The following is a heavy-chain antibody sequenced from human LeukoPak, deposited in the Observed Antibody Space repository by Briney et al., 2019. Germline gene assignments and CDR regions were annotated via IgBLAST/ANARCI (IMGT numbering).Heavy chain of an antibody. Sequence: PGGSLRLSCAASGFTFSSYWMRWVRHAPGKGLVWVSRINNDGRTTTYADSVKGRFTISRDNAKNTLYLQMNILRTEDTAVYYCARVKTGYSNHYYYYGMDVWGQGTTVTVSS. CDR3: ARVKTGYSNHYYYYGMDV. J-gene: IGHJ6*02. CDR2: INNDGRTT. D-gene: IGHD4-11*01. CDR1: GFTFSSYW. V-gene: IGHV3-74*03.